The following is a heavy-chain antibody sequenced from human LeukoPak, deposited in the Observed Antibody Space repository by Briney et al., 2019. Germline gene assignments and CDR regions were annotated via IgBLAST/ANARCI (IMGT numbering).Heavy chain of an antibody. CDR1: GFTFSSYA. V-gene: IGHV3-21*01. CDR2: ISSSSSNL. D-gene: IGHD6-6*01. Sequence: GGSLRLTCAASGFTFSSYAMNWVHQAPGKGLEWVSSISSSSSNLYYDAAVKGRFTISRDNAKNSLYVQVNSLSAEDTAVYYCARETARADYWGQGTLVTVSS. J-gene: IGHJ4*02. CDR3: ARETARADY.